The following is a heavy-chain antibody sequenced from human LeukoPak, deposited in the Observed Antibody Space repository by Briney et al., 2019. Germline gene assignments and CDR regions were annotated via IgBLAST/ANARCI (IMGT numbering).Heavy chain of an antibody. V-gene: IGHV4-59*01. Sequence: SETLSLTCTVSGGSISSYYWSWIRQPPGKGLEWIGYIYYSGNTYYNPSLKSRVTISGDTSKNQFSLKVNSVTAADTAVYYCARTKPLDPFDFWGQGTLVTVSS. CDR3: ARTKPLDPFDF. J-gene: IGHJ3*01. CDR2: IYYSGNT. CDR1: GGSISSYY.